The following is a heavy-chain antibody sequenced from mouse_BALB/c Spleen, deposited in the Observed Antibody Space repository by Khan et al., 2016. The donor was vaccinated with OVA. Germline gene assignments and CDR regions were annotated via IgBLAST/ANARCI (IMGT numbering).Heavy chain of an antibody. CDR2: ISYSGVT. CDR1: GYSITSGYA. CDR3: ARGNYNGYYFDY. Sequence: EVQLQESGPGLVKPSQSLSLTCTVTGYSITSGYAWNWIRQFPGNKLEWMGYISYSGVTSYTPSLKSRISITLDTSKNQFFLQLNSVTTEDTAAYYCARGNYNGYYFDYWGQGTTLTVSS. V-gene: IGHV3-2*02. J-gene: IGHJ2*01. D-gene: IGHD1-1*01.